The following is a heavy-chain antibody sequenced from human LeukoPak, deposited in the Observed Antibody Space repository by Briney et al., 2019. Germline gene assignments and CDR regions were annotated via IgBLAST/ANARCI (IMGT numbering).Heavy chain of an antibody. V-gene: IGHV1-2*06. CDR2: INPNSGGT. Sequence: GASVKVSCKASGYTFTGYYMHWVRQAPGQGLEWMGRINPNSGGTNYAQKFQGRVTMTRDTSISTAYMELSRLRSDDTAVYYCAREGATVTTGVIWFHPWGQGTLVTVSS. J-gene: IGHJ5*02. CDR1: GYTFTGYY. D-gene: IGHD4-17*01. CDR3: AREGATVTTGVIWFHP.